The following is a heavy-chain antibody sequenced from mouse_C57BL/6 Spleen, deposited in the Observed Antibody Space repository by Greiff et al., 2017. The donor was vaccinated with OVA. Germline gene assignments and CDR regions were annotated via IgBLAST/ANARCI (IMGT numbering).Heavy chain of an antibody. CDR3: ASYSHYFDY. CDR1: GFTFSSYG. V-gene: IGHV5-6*01. D-gene: IGHD2-12*01. CDR2: ISSGGSYT. Sequence: EVKLVESGGDLVKPGGSLKLSCAASGFTFSSYGMSWVRQTPDKRLEWVATISSGGSYTYYPDSVKGRFTISRDNAKNTLYLQMSSLKSEDTAMYYCASYSHYFDYWGQGTTLTVSS. J-gene: IGHJ2*01.